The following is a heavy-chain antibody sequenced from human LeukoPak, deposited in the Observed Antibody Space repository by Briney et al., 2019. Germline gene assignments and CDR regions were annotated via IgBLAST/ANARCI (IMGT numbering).Heavy chain of an antibody. J-gene: IGHJ6*03. Sequence: PSETLSLTCTVSGGSISSSSYYWGWIRQPPGKGLEWIETIYYSGSTYYNPSLKSRVTISVDRSNNQFSLKLSSVTAADTAVYYCARAGTPGTTLAWYFYMDVWGKGTTVTVSS. CDR1: GGSISSSSYY. CDR3: ARAGTPGTTLAWYFYMDV. V-gene: IGHV4-39*07. CDR2: IYYSGST. D-gene: IGHD1-1*01.